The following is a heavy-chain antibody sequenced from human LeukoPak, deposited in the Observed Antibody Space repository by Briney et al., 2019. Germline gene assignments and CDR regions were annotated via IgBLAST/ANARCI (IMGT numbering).Heavy chain of an antibody. V-gene: IGHV4-34*01. D-gene: IGHD6-13*01. CDR2: IDHSGRT. J-gene: IGHJ4*02. CDR1: GGSFSGYY. CDR3: ARKSIVTAGRKPYDV. Sequence: PSETLSLTCAVYGGSFSGYYWSWIRQPPGKGLEWIGGIDHSGRTNSNASLKSRVTISVDMSKNQFSLRLSSVTAADTAVYYCARKSIVTAGRKPYDVWDQGTLVTVSP.